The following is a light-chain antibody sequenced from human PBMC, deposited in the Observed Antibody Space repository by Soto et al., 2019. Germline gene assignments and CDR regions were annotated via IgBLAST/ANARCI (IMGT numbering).Light chain of an antibody. CDR3: VVWDNSLTIGV. J-gene: IGLJ2*01. CDR1: NSNIGSED. V-gene: IGLV1-51*01. Sequence: QSVLTQPPSVSAAPGRKVTISCSGSNSNIGSEDVSWYQQFPGTAPKLVIYDNNKRPSGTPDRFSGSKSGTSATLDITGLQTGDEADYYCVVWDNSLTIGVFGGGTKLTVL. CDR2: DNN.